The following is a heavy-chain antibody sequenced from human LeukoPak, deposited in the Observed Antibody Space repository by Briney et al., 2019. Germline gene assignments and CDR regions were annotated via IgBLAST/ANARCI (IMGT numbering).Heavy chain of an antibody. CDR2: ISYDGSNK. J-gene: IGHJ4*02. Sequence: PGGSLRLSCAASGFTFSSYGMHWVRQAPGKGLEWVAVISYDGSNKYYADSVKGRFTISRDNSKNTLYLQMNSLRAEDTAVFYCARDYGGNSGHFDYWGQGTLVTVSS. D-gene: IGHD4-23*01. V-gene: IGHV3-30*03. CDR1: GFTFSSYG. CDR3: ARDYGGNSGHFDY.